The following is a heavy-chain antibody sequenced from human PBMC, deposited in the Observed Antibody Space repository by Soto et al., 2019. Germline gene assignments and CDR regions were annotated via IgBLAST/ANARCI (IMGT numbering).Heavy chain of an antibody. V-gene: IGHV1-69*01. Sequence: QVQLVQSGAEVKKPGSSVKVSCKASGGTFSSYAISWVRQAPGQGLEWMGGIISIFGTANYAQKFQGRVTITADESTSTAYMELSSLRSEDTAVYYCARATYYYDSSGYFYYYYYYGMDVWGQGTTVTVSS. J-gene: IGHJ6*02. D-gene: IGHD3-22*01. CDR2: IISIFGTA. CDR1: GGTFSSYA. CDR3: ARATYYYDSSGYFYYYYYYGMDV.